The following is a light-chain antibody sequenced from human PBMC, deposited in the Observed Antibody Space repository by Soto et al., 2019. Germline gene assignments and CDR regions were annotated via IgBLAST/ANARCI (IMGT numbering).Light chain of an antibody. CDR1: QSVSSNY. CDR2: VAS. Sequence: EIVLTQSPGTLSLSPGERATLSCRASQSVSSNYLAWYQQKPGQAPRLLIYVASSRATGIPDRFSGSGSGTDFTLTISRLEPEDFAVCYCQQYGSSPLYTFGQGTKLEIK. J-gene: IGKJ2*01. V-gene: IGKV3-20*01. CDR3: QQYGSSPLYT.